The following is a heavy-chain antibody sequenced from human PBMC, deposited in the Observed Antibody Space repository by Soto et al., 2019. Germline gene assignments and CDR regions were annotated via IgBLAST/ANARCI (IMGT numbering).Heavy chain of an antibody. CDR1: GYSFTSYW. V-gene: IGHV5-10-1*01. CDR2: IDPSDSYT. Sequence: GESLKISCKGPGYSFTSYWISWVRQMPGKGLEWMGRIDPSDSYTNYSPSFQGHVTISADKSISTAYLQWSSLKASDTAMYYCARHKAFYYDSSGAWGQGTLVTVSS. CDR3: ARHKAFYYDSSGA. D-gene: IGHD3-22*01. J-gene: IGHJ5*02.